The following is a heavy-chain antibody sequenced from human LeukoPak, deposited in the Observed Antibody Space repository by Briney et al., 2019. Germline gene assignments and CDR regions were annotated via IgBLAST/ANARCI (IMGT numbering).Heavy chain of an antibody. CDR3: ARDGIATNDY. Sequence: GGSLRLSCAASGFTFRTYAMQWVRQAPAPRQEYVSVICGNGGNTYYANSVEGRFTISRDNSKNTLYLQMGSLRAEDTAVYYCARDGIATNDYWGQGILVTVSS. J-gene: IGHJ4*02. CDR1: GFTFRTYA. CDR2: ICGNGGNT. V-gene: IGHV3-64*01. D-gene: IGHD5-24*01.